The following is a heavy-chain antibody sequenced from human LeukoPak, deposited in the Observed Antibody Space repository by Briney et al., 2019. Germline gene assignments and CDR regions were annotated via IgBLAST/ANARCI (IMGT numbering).Heavy chain of an antibody. CDR2: IIPIFGTA. Sequence: SVKVSCKXSGGTFSSYAISWVRQAPGQGLEWMGGIIPIFGTANYAQKFQGRVTITTDESTSTAYMELSSLRSEDTAVYYCAGTLAYCGGDCSDFDYWGQGTLVTVSS. CDR1: GGTFSSYA. J-gene: IGHJ4*02. V-gene: IGHV1-69*05. D-gene: IGHD2-21*02. CDR3: AGTLAYCGGDCSDFDY.